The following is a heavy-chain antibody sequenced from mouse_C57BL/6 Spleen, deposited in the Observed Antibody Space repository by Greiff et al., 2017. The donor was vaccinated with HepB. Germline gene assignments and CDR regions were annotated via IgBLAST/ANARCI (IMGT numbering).Heavy chain of an antibody. J-gene: IGHJ2*01. D-gene: IGHD2-4*01. CDR2: INPSNGGT. CDR1: GYTFTSYW. Sequence: QVQLQQSGTELVKPGASVKLSCKASGYTFTSYWMHWVKQRPGQGLEWIGNINPSNGGTNYNEKFKSKATLTVDKSSSTAYMQLSSLTSEDSAVYYCARSGGGLDYFDYWGQGTTLTVSS. CDR3: ARSGGGLDYFDY. V-gene: IGHV1-53*01.